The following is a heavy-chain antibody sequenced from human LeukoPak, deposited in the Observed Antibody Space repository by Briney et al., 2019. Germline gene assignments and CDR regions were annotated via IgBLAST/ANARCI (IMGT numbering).Heavy chain of an antibody. D-gene: IGHD2-15*01. CDR3: AREGRYCSGGSCYGFYGMDV. J-gene: IGHJ6*04. CDR1: GFTFSSYS. Sequence: GGSLRLSCAASGFTFSSYSMNWVRQAPGKGLEWVSSISSSSSYIYYADSVKGRFTIPRDNAKNSLYLQMNSLRAEDTAVYYCAREGRYCSGGSCYGFYGMDVWGKGTTVTVSS. CDR2: ISSSSSYI. V-gene: IGHV3-21*01.